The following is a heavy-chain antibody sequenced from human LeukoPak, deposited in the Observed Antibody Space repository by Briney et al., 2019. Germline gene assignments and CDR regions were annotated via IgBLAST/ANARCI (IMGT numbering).Heavy chain of an antibody. D-gene: IGHD6-19*01. V-gene: IGHV4-4*07. J-gene: IGHJ4*01. CDR2: IHTSGRT. CDR3: AGRGLSTGWTFDY. CDR1: GGPIDTYY. Sequence: PSEPLSLTCSVSGGPIDTYYWSWLRQPAGKGLEWIAQIHTSGRTDFNPSLKSRVSISMDTPNNQFSLMISSVTAADTAIYYCAGRGLSTGWTFDYWGHGTLVTVSS.